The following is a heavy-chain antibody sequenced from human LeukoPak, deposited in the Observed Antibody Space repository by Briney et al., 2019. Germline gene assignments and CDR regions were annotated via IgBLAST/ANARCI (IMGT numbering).Heavy chain of an antibody. D-gene: IGHD2-2*01. J-gene: IGHJ4*02. CDR2: ISYDGSNK. V-gene: IGHV3-30-3*01. CDR3: ARDYRVVVPAAHGAGDY. Sequence: GGSLRLSCAASGFTFSSYAMHWVRQAPGKGLEWVAVISYDGSNKYYADSVKGRFTISRDNSKNTLYLQMNSLRAEDTAVYYCARDYRVVVPAAHGAGDYWGQGTLVTVSS. CDR1: GFTFSSYA.